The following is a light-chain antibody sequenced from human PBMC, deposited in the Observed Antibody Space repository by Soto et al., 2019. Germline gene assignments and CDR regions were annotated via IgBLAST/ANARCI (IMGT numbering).Light chain of an antibody. J-gene: IGKJ1*01. CDR1: QSVSSN. Sequence: EIGMTQSQATLSVSPGERATLSCRASQSVSSNLAWYQQKPGQAPRLLIYGASTRATGIPARFSGSGYGTEFNLTISSLQTDDFATYYCQQYNSYSRTFGQGTKVDIK. V-gene: IGKV3-15*01. CDR3: QQYNSYSRT. CDR2: GAS.